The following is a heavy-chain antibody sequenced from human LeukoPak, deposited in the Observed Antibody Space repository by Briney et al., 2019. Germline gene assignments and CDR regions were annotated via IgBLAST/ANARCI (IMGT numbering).Heavy chain of an antibody. CDR1: GLTVSSND. CDR3: AKMLTMVGGPIIRTFDY. Sequence: GGSLRLSCAASGLTVSSNDMTWVRQAPGKGLEWVSALHTGGSTYYADSVKGRFTISRDNSKNTLYLQLNSLTVEDTAVYYCAKMLTMVGGPIIRTFDYWGQGTLVTVSS. D-gene: IGHD3-10*01. J-gene: IGHJ4*02. V-gene: IGHV3-53*01. CDR2: LHTGGST.